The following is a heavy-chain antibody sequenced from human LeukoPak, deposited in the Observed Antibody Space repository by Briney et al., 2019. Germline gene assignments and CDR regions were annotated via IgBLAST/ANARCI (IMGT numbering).Heavy chain of an antibody. D-gene: IGHD3-22*01. J-gene: IGHJ3*02. CDR1: GGSISSYY. CDR2: IYTSGST. Sequence: SETLPLTCTVSGGSISSYYWSWIRQPAGKGLEWIGRIYTSGSTNYNPSLKSRVTMSVDTSKNQFSLKLSSVTAADTAVYYCARDGYYYDSSGYAFDIWGQGTMVTVSS. V-gene: IGHV4-4*07. CDR3: ARDGYYYDSSGYAFDI.